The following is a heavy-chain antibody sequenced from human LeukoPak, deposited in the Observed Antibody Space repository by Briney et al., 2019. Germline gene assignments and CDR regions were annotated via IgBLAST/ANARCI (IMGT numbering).Heavy chain of an antibody. Sequence: PGGSLRLSCAASGFTFRNYGMHWVRQASGKGLEWVAVIWYDGSNKYYADSVKGRFTISRDNSKNTLYLQMNSLRAEDTAVYYCARSSGWYEVRPAGYWGQGTLVTVSS. D-gene: IGHD6-19*01. V-gene: IGHV3-33*08. CDR1: GFTFRNYG. J-gene: IGHJ4*02. CDR3: ARSSGWYEVRPAGY. CDR2: IWYDGSNK.